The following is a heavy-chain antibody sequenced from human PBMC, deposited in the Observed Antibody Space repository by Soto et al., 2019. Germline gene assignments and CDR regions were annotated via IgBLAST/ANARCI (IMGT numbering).Heavy chain of an antibody. J-gene: IGHJ4*02. CDR2: ITVGTGNT. Sequence: ASVKVSCKASGFTFTSSSVQWVRQARGQRLEWIGWITVGTGNTNYAQKVQERVTITRDMSTSTAYMELSNLRSEDTAVYYCAAGDSSGYYGGWGQGTQVTVSS. CDR1: GFTFTSSS. D-gene: IGHD3-22*01. V-gene: IGHV1-58*01. CDR3: AAGDSSGYYGG.